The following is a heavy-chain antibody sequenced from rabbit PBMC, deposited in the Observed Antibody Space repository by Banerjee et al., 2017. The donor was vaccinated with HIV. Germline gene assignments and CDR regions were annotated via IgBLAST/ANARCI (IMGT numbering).Heavy chain of an antibody. J-gene: IGHJ4*01. CDR3: ARSQSGRGWGMDL. D-gene: IGHD4-1*01. CDR1: GFSFSSSYW. CDR2: IYAGSSGST. Sequence: QEQLEESGGDLVKPEGSLTLTCTASGFSFSSSYWICWVRQAPGKGLEWIACIYAGSSGSTYYASWAKGRFTISETSSTTVTLQMTSLIAADTATYFCARSQSGRGWGMDLRGPGTLVTVS. V-gene: IGHV1S45*01.